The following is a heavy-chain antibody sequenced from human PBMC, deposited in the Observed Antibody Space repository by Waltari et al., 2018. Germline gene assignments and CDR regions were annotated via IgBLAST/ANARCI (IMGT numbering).Heavy chain of an antibody. CDR3: ARGGSYDSSGYYYFYYYYMDV. CDR1: GGSFSGYY. CDR2: INHSGST. D-gene: IGHD3-22*01. J-gene: IGHJ6*03. V-gene: IGHV4-34*01. Sequence: QVQLQPWGAGLLKPSETLSLTCAVYGGSFSGYYWSWIRQPPGKGLEWIGEINHSGSTNYNPSLKSRVTISVDTSKNQFSLKLSSVTAADTAVYYCARGGSYDSSGYYYFYYYYMDVWGKGTTVTVSS.